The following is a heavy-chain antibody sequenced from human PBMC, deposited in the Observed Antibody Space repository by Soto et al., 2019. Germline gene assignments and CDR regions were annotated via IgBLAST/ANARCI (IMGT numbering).Heavy chain of an antibody. CDR2: IGVSHSHI. J-gene: IGHJ4*02. CDR3: ATLGGYTFRTADFDY. Sequence: GGSLRLSCAASGFTFSSYNMNWVRQSPGKGLEWVSAIGVSHSHIHYADSVKGRFTISRDDAKNSLYLQMNSLRAEDTGVYYCATLGGYTFRTADFDYWGPGTLVTVSS. V-gene: IGHV3-21*06. D-gene: IGHD5-18*01. CDR1: GFTFSSYN.